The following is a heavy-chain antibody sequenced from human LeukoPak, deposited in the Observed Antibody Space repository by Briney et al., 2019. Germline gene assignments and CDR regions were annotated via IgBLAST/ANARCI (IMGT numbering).Heavy chain of an antibody. CDR1: GFTFSSYS. Sequence: PGGSLRLSCAASGFTFSSYSMNWVRQAPGKGLEWVSYISSSSSTIYYADSVKGRFTISRDNAKNSLHLQMNSLRAEDTAVYYCARDKTGTTDDYYYYYGMDVWGQGTTVTVSS. CDR3: ARDKTGTTDDYYYYYGMDV. J-gene: IGHJ6*02. V-gene: IGHV3-48*01. CDR2: ISSSSSTI. D-gene: IGHD1-1*01.